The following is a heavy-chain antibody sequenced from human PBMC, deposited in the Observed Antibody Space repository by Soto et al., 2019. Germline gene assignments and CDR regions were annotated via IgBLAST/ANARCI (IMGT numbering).Heavy chain of an antibody. CDR1: GFTFSSYG. V-gene: IGHV3-33*01. CDR3: ARGGGAEAMVDY. Sequence: QVQLVESGGGVVQPGRSLRLSCAASGFTFSSYGMHWVRQAPGKGLEWVAVIWYDGSNKYYADSVKGRFTISRDNSKNTLYLQMNSLRVEDTAVYYCARGGGAEAMVDYWGQGTLVTVSS. J-gene: IGHJ4*02. CDR2: IWYDGSNK. D-gene: IGHD5-18*01.